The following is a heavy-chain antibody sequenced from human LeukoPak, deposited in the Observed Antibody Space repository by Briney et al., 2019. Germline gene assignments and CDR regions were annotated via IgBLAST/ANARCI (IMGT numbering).Heavy chain of an antibody. CDR2: INPTGGST. D-gene: IGHD6-6*01. J-gene: IGHJ4*02. CDR3: ARTAARRFDY. V-gene: IGHV1-46*01. Sequence: ASVTVSCKASGYTFTSYDISWVRQAPGQGLEWMGIINPTGGSTTYAQKFQGRVTMTRDTSTSTVYMELSSLRSDDTAVYYCARTAARRFDYWGQGTLVTVSS. CDR1: GYTFTSYD.